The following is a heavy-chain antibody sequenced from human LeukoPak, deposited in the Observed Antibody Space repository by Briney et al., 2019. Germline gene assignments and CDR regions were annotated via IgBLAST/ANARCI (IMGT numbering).Heavy chain of an antibody. CDR3: TTDSWEHTGFDY. J-gene: IGHJ4*02. CDR1: GFTFSNAW. V-gene: IGHV3-15*01. D-gene: IGHD1-26*01. CDR2: IKSKTDGGTT. Sequence: GGSLRLSCAASGFTFSNAWMSWVRQAPGKGLEWVGRIKSKTDGGTTDYAAPVKGRFTISRDDSKNTLYLQMNSLKTEDTAVYYCTTDSWEHTGFDYWGQGTLVTVSS.